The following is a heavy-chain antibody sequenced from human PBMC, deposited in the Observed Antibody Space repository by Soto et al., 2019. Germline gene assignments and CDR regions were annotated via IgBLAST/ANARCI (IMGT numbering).Heavy chain of an antibody. CDR3: ARDIFRGAQYYYYGMDV. J-gene: IGHJ6*02. Sequence: PGGSLRLSCAASGFTFSSYGMHWVRQAPCKGLEWVAVIWYDGSNKYYADSVKGRFTISRDNSKNTLYLQMNSLRAEDTAVYYCARDIFRGAQYYYYGMDVWGQGTTVTVSS. CDR2: IWYDGSNK. D-gene: IGHD2-21*01. CDR1: GFTFSSYG. V-gene: IGHV3-33*01.